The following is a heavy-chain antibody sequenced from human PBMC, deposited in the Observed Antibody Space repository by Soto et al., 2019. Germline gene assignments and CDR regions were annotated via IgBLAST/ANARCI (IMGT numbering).Heavy chain of an antibody. J-gene: IGHJ5*02. D-gene: IGHD3-22*01. CDR1: GGSIDSYY. CDR3: ARLGGYYQSLDT. V-gene: IGHV4-59*08. Sequence: SETLSLTCTVSGGSIDSYYWTWIRQPPGKGLEWIGYVYYTGTTTYSPSLKSRVTISVDTSMNQISLKLSSVTTADTAFYYCARLGGYYQSLDTWGQGTLVTVSS. CDR2: VYYTGTT.